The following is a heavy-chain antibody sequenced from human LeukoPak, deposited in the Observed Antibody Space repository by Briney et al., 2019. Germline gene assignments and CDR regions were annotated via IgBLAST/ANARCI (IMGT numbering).Heavy chain of an antibody. Sequence: PGGTLRLSCAASGFTFSSYGMSWVRQAPGKGLEWVSGISGSGGSTYYADSVKGRFTISRDNAKNSVYLQMNSLRAEDTAVYYCARTYGSGSLDYGGQGTLVTVSS. J-gene: IGHJ4*02. CDR1: GFTFSSYG. CDR2: ISGSGGST. D-gene: IGHD2-15*01. V-gene: IGHV3-23*01. CDR3: ARTYGSGSLDY.